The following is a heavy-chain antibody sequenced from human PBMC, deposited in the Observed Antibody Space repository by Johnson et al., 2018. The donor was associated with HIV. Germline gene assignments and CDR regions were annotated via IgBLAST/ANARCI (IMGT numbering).Heavy chain of an antibody. D-gene: IGHD1-26*01. CDR2: VNPNGGST. V-gene: IGHV3-25*04. Sequence: QLVESGGGVVQPGRSLRLSCAASQFAFSSYYMNCVRQAPGNGLELVGQVNPNGGSTYLIDSGKDRFNISRDNAKNTLHLQMNSLKTEDTAVYYCAIGGGTYAFDIWGQGTMVTVSS. CDR1: QFAFSSYY. J-gene: IGHJ3*02. CDR3: AIGGGTYAFDI.